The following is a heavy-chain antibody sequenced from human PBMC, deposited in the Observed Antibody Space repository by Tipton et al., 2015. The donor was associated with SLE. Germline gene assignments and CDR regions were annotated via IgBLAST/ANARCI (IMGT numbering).Heavy chain of an antibody. CDR3: AGYSTGRDGEDY. CDR2: IYYSGTT. J-gene: IGHJ4*02. Sequence: LRLSCTVSGGPITGGGYYWTWIRQPAAKGLEWFGSIYYSGTTYYNPSLKSRVTISVDTSKNQFSLKLGSVTAADTAVYYCAGYSTGRDGEDYWGQGTLVTVSS. D-gene: IGHD6-19*01. CDR1: GGPITGGGYY. V-gene: IGHV4-30-2*03.